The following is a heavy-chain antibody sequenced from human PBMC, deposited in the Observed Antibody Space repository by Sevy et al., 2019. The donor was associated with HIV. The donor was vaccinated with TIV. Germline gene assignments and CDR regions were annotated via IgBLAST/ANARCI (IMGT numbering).Heavy chain of an antibody. D-gene: IGHD3-10*01. V-gene: IGHV3-23*01. CDR1: GFTFSTYA. Sequence: GGSLRLSCAASGFTFSTYAMTWVRQAPGKGLEWVSVISGSGGSTYYADSVKGRFTICRDNSKNTLYLQMNSLRAEDTAVYYCAKDRVSGTYYTGDFDYWGQGTLVTVSS. CDR3: AKDRVSGTYYTGDFDY. J-gene: IGHJ4*02. CDR2: ISGSGGST.